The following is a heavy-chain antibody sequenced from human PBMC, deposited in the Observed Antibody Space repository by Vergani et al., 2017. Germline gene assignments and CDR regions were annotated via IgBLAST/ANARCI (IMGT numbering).Heavy chain of an antibody. D-gene: IGHD2-2*01. CDR1: GYTFTGYY. V-gene: IGHV1-2*02. Sequence: QVQLVQSGAEVKKPGASVKVSCKASGYTFTGYYMLWVRQAPGQGLEWMGWINPNSGGTNYAQKFQGRVTMTRDTSISTAYMELSRLRSDDTAVYYCARDPLFDIVVVPAANGGCYWGQGTLVTVSS. CDR3: ARDPLFDIVVVPAANGGCY. CDR2: INPNSGGT. J-gene: IGHJ4*02.